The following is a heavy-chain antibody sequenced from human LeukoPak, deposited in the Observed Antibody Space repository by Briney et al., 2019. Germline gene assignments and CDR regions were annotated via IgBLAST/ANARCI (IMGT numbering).Heavy chain of an antibody. Sequence: SETLSLTCTVSGSSINNNFWTWIRRPPGKGLEWIGYIYSNGSANYNPSLKSRVIISGDTSKNQISLKLTSVTAADTAVYFCARHRDYYDTWGHGTLVTVSS. CDR2: IYSNGSA. V-gene: IGHV4-59*08. J-gene: IGHJ4*01. D-gene: IGHD3-22*01. CDR1: GSSINNNF. CDR3: ARHRDYYDT.